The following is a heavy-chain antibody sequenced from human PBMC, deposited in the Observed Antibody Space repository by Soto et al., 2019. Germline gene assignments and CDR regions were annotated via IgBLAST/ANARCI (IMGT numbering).Heavy chain of an antibody. V-gene: IGHV1-69*01. CDR2: IIPIFGTA. CDR1: GGTFSSYA. CDR3: ARESLSLVRRPHYNYYGMDV. Sequence: QVQLVQSGAEVKKPGSSVKVSCKASGGTFSSYAISWVRQAPGQGLEWMGGIIPIFGTANYAQKFQGRVTITADESTSTAYMELSSLRSEDTAVYYCARESLSLVRRPHYNYYGMDVWGQRTTVTVSS. D-gene: IGHD6-6*01. J-gene: IGHJ6*02.